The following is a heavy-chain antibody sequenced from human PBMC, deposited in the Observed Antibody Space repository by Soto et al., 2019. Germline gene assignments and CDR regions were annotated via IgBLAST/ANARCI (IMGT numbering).Heavy chain of an antibody. CDR1: GFTFSSYA. Sequence: VSLRLSCVASGFTFSSYAMSWVRQAPGKGLEWVSTISGSGGSTYYADSVKGRFTISRDNSKSTLHLQMNSLRAEDTAVYYCAKESGSYSGYFDYWGQGTLVTVSS. D-gene: IGHD1-26*01. CDR2: ISGSGGST. J-gene: IGHJ4*02. CDR3: AKESGSYSGYFDY. V-gene: IGHV3-23*01.